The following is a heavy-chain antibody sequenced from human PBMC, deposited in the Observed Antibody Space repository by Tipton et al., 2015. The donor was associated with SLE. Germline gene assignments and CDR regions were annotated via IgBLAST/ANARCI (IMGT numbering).Heavy chain of an antibody. V-gene: IGHV4-39*07. J-gene: IGHJ6*02. CDR2: IYYSGST. CDR3: ARQRDGGMDV. CDR1: GGSISSSSYY. Sequence: TLSLTCTVSGGSISSSSYYWGWIRQPPGKGLEWIGGIYYSGSTYYNPSLKSRVTISVDTSKNQFSLKLSSVTAADTAVYYCARQRDGGMDVWGQGTTVTVSS.